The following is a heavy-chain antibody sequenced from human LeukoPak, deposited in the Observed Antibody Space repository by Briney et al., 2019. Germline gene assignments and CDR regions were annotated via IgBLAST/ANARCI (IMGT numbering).Heavy chain of an antibody. CDR2: ISGSSSYI. CDR3: ARGYYDSSGYYLRWFDP. D-gene: IGHD3-22*01. V-gene: IGHV3-21*01. J-gene: IGHJ5*02. Sequence: GGSLRLSCAASGFTFSSYSMNWVGQAPGKGLEWVSSISGSSSYIYYADSVKGRFTISRDNAKNSLYLQMNSLRAEDTAVYYCARGYYDSSGYYLRWFDPWGQGTLVTVSS. CDR1: GFTFSSYS.